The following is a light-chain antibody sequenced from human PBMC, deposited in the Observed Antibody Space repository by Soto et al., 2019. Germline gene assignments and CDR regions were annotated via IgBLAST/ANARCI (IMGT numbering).Light chain of an antibody. V-gene: IGKV1-5*01. CDR1: QTLRTW. J-gene: IGKJ4*01. CDR2: DVS. CDR3: QQYNGYPLT. Sequence: DIQMTQSPSTLSASVGDRVTITCRASQTLRTWLAWYQQKPGKAPKLLIYDVSILQSGDPSRFSGSGSGTEFTLTISSLQPDDFATYYCQQYNGYPLTFGGGTKVEFK.